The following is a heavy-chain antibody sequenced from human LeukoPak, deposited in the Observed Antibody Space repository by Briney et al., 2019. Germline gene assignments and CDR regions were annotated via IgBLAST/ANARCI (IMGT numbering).Heavy chain of an antibody. V-gene: IGHV3-23*01. D-gene: IGHD3-10*01. CDR1: GFTFSSYA. CDR3: AKDLGQGFRYSSGTSRVGEFFGMDV. CDR2: ISGGGGST. Sequence: GGSLRLSCAASGFTFSSYAIKWVRQAPGKGPECVSVISGGGGSTYYADSVTGRFNISRDNAKNTVTLVMNSLRAEDTAVYYCAKDLGQGFRYSSGTSRVGEFFGMDVWGQGTMVTVSS. J-gene: IGHJ6*02.